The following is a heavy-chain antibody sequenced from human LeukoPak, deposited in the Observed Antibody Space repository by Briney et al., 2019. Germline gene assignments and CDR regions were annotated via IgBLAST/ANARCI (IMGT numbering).Heavy chain of an antibody. CDR2: IIPILGIA. D-gene: IGHD4-23*01. CDR3: ARTSDYGGNSNWFDP. V-gene: IGHV1-69*02. Sequence: ASVKVSCKASGGTFSSYTISWVRQAPGQGLEWMGRIIPILGIANYAQKFQGRVTITADKSTSTAYMELSSLRSKDTAVYYCARTSDYGGNSNWFDPWGQGTLVTVSS. CDR1: GGTFSSYT. J-gene: IGHJ5*02.